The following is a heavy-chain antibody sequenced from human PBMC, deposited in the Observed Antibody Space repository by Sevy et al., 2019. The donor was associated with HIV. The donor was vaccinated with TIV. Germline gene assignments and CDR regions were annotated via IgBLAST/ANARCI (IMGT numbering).Heavy chain of an antibody. CDR1: GFTFSAYA. V-gene: IGHV3-48*03. CDR3: ARDRTYDILTGGGQSDF. D-gene: IGHD3-9*01. J-gene: IGHJ4*02. CDR2: MGNSGTSI. Sequence: GGSLRLSCAASGFTFSAYAMNWVRQAPGKGLEWVSYMGNSGTSIYYVDSVRGRFTISRDDAKNSLFLQMNNLRVEDTAVYYCARDRTYDILTGGGQSDFWGQGTLVTVSS.